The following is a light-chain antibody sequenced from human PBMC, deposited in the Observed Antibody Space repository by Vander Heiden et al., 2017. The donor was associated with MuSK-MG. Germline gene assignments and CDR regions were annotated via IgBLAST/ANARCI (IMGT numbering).Light chain of an antibody. CDR2: YVS. CDR1: SRDVGGYAY. J-gene: IGLJ3*02. CDR3: SAATSSSRV. Sequence: QSALTQPASVSGSPGQSITISCPGTSRDVGGYAYFSWSHQHPGKGPKLTIYYVSYRPSVGPNRFSGSKSATTATLTISGLQAEDEDYYYSSAATSSSRVFGGGTKLTVL. V-gene: IGLV2-14*01.